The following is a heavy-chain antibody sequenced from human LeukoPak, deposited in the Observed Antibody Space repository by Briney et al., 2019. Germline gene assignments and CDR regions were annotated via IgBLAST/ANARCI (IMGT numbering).Heavy chain of an antibody. D-gene: IGHD3-9*01. CDR2: ISAYNGNT. J-gene: IGHJ1*01. CDR3: ARDFYDILTGEH. V-gene: IGHV1-18*04. Sequence: ASVRVSFKASGYTFTSYGISWVRQAPGQGLEWMGWISAYNGNTNHAQKLQGRVTMTTDTSTSTAYMELRSLRSDDTAVYYCARDFYDILTGEHWGQGTLVTVSS. CDR1: GYTFTSYG.